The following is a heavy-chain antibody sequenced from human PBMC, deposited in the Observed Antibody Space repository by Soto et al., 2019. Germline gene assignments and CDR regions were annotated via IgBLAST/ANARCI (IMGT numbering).Heavy chain of an antibody. D-gene: IGHD5-12*01. CDR1: GFTFRHHA. CDR2: IWNDGSNK. J-gene: IGHJ6*02. Sequence: GESLKISCAASGFTFRHHAMHWVRQAPGKGREWLAIIWNDGSNKFYAGSVQGRFTISRDNSKNTVYLQMNTLSAEDTAVYYCARALFPDVDIYAMDVWGQGTTVTVSS. V-gene: IGHV3-33*01. CDR3: ARALFPDVDIYAMDV.